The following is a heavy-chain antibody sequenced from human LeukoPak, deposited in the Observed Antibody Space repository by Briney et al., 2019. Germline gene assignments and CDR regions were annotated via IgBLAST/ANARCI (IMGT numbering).Heavy chain of an antibody. Sequence: PSETLSHTCAVYGGSFSGYYWSWIRQPPGKGLEWIGEIKHSGSTNYNPSLKSRVTISVDTSKNQFSLKLSSVTAADTAVYYCASILPAYYDFSSGYYTTNDAFDIWGQGTMVTVSS. CDR3: ASILPAYYDFSSGYYTTNDAFDI. CDR2: IKHSGST. V-gene: IGHV4-34*01. CDR1: GGSFSGYY. D-gene: IGHD3-3*01. J-gene: IGHJ3*02.